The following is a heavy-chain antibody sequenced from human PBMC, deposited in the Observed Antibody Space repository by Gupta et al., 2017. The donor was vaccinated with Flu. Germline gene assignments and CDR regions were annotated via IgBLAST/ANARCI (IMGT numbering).Heavy chain of an antibody. D-gene: IGHD3-10*01. CDR2: ISYDGSNK. CDR3: AKDSLRVVRGVMPSDY. CDR1: GFTFSSYG. V-gene: IGHV3-30*18. J-gene: IGHJ4*02. Sequence: QVQLVESGGGVVQPGRSLRLSCAASGFTFSSYGMHWVRQAPGKGLEWVAVISYDGSNKYYADSVKGRFTISRDNSKNTLYLQMNSLRAEDTAVYYCAKDSLRVVRGVMPSDYWGQLTLVTVSS.